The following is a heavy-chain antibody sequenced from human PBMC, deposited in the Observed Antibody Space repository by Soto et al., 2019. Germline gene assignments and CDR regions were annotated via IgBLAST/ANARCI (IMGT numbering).Heavy chain of an antibody. V-gene: IGHV3-74*01. CDR3: LRPVLVVAVAPREGY. CDR1: GFTFSSYW. D-gene: IGHD2-15*01. Sequence: EVQLVESGGGLVQPGGSLRLSCAASGFTFSSYWMHWVRQAPGKGLVWVSRINSDGSSTSYADSVKGRFTIPRDNAKNPCYLQRNSLGAEDRVVYYCLRPVLVVAVAPREGYWGQGTLVPVPS. CDR2: INSDGSST. J-gene: IGHJ4*02.